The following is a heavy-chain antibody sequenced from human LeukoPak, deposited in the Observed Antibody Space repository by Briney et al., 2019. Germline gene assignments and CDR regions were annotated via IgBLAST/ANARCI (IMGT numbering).Heavy chain of an antibody. CDR1: GGSISSYY. V-gene: IGHV4-4*09. J-gene: IGHJ5*02. CDR2: IYTSGST. CDR3: ARRGEPAAIGIWFDP. Sequence: SETLSLTCTVSGGSISSYYWSWIRQPPGKGPEWIGYIYTSGSTNYNPSLKSRVTISVDTSKNQFSLKLSSVTAADTAVYYCARRGEPAAIGIWFDPWGQGTLVTVSS. D-gene: IGHD2-2*02.